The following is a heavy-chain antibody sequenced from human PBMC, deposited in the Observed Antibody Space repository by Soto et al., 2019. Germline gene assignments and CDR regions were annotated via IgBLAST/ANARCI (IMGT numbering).Heavy chain of an antibody. J-gene: IGHJ4*02. CDR2: IYYSGST. D-gene: IGHD1-26*01. CDR3: AREGGIVGATTVDY. CDR1: GGSISRGDYY. Sequence: PSETLSLTCTVSGGSISRGDYYWSWIRQPPGKGLEWIGYIYYSGSTYYNPSLKSRVTISVDTSKNQFSLKLSSVTAADTAVYYCAREGGIVGATTVDYWGQGTLLTVSS. V-gene: IGHV4-30-4*01.